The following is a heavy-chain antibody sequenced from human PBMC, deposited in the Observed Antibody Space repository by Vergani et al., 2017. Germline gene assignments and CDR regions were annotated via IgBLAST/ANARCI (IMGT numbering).Heavy chain of an antibody. J-gene: IGHJ4*02. D-gene: IGHD7-27*01. CDR1: GGSISSYY. CDR2: IYYSGST. Sequence: QVQLQESGPGLVKPSETLSLTCTVSGGSISSYYWSWIRQPPGKGLEWIGYIYYSGSTNYNPSLKSRVTISVDTSKNHFSLKLSSVTAADTAVYYCARPPPNWGSYHYFDYWGQGTLVTVSS. CDR3: ARPPPNWGSYHYFDY. V-gene: IGHV4-59*01.